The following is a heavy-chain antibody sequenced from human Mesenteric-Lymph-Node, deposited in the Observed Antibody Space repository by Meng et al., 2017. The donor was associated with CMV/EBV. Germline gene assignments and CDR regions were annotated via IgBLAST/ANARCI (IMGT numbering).Heavy chain of an antibody. D-gene: IGHD1-26*01. J-gene: IGHJ4*02. CDR3: ARGATGDTFDY. V-gene: IGHV1-69*05. Sequence: SVKLSCKASGGTFSSYAISWVRQATGQGLEWMGGIIPIFGTANYAQKFQGRVTMTRDTSTSTVYMELSSLRSEDTAVYYCARGATGDTFDYWGQGTLVTVSS. CDR2: IIPIFGTA. CDR1: GGTFSSYA.